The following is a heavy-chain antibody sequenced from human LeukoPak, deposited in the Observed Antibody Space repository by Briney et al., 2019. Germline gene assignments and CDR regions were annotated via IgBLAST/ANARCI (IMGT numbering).Heavy chain of an antibody. CDR3: ARGVIPSVNYDILTGYYKKPLHFDY. CDR2: IKQDGSEK. J-gene: IGHJ4*02. V-gene: IGHV3-7*03. D-gene: IGHD3-9*01. CDR1: GFTFSSYW. Sequence: GGSLRLSCAASGFTFSSYWMSWVRQAPGKGLEWVANIKQDGSEKYYVDSVKGRFTISRDNAKNSLYLQMNSLRSEDTAVYYCARGVIPSVNYDILTGYYKKPLHFDYWGQGTLVTVSS.